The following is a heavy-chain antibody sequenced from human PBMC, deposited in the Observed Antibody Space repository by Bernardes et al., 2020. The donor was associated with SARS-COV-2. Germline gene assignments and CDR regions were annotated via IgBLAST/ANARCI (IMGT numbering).Heavy chain of an antibody. V-gene: IGHV2-5*02. D-gene: IGHD3-10*01. CDR3: AQRLPYRRFASGNWFGP. CDR2: IYWDDDQ. J-gene: IGHJ5*02. Sequence: YVPMPVKPTQTLTLTCAFSGFSLTTRGVAVGWIRQPPGKPLEWLALIYWDDDQIYSPSLSSRLTITKYTSKNQVVLRMTNMQPVDTGTYFCAQRLPYRRFASGNWFGPWGEGTPVTVSS. CDR1: GFSLTTRGVA.